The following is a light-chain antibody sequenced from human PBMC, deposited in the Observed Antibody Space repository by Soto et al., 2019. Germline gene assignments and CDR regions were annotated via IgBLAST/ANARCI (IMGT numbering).Light chain of an antibody. V-gene: IGKV1-39*01. CDR1: QTISSW. CDR3: QQSYSTPRT. CDR2: AAS. J-gene: IGKJ1*01. Sequence: IPLTQSPSSLSASLGDRVTITCRASQTISSWLAWYQQKPGKAPKLLLYAASSSQSGVPSRFSGSGSGTDFTLTISSLQPEDFATYYCQQSYSTPRTFGQGTEVDIK.